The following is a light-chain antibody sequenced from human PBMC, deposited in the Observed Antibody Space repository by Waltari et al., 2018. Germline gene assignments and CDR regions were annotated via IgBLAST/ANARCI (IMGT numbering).Light chain of an antibody. V-gene: IGKV1-8*01. Sequence: AIQITQSPSSLSASTGDKVTITCRARQGISNYLAWYQQKPGNAPTLLIYDASTLQRGVPSRFSGSGSGTDFTLTISCLQSEDFATFYCQQYYGYPLTFGPGTKVDVK. CDR2: DAS. CDR3: QQYYGYPLT. CDR1: QGISNY. J-gene: IGKJ3*01.